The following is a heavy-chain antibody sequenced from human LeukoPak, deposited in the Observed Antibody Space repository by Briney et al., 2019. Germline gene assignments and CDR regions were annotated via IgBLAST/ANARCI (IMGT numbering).Heavy chain of an antibody. D-gene: IGHD6-19*01. J-gene: IGHJ4*02. Sequence: GGSLRLSCAASGFTFSSYSMNWVRQAPGKGLEWVSSISSSSSYIYYADSVKGRFTISRDNAKNSLYLQMNSLRAEDTAVYYCARDSSSGWYGLFDYWGQGTLVTVSS. CDR3: ARDSSSGWYGLFDY. CDR2: ISSSSSYI. CDR1: GFTFSSYS. V-gene: IGHV3-21*01.